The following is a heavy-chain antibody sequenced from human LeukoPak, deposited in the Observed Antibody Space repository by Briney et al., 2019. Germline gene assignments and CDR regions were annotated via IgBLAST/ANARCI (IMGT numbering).Heavy chain of an antibody. CDR1: GGTFSSYA. Sequence: SVKVSCKASGGTFSSYAISWVRQAPGQGLEWMGGIIPIFGTANYAQKFQGRVTITADESTSTAYMELSSLRSEDTAVYYCARVRGEQLYYYYYMDVWGKGTTVTVSS. CDR2: IIPIFGTA. D-gene: IGHD3-16*01. V-gene: IGHV1-69*13. J-gene: IGHJ6*03. CDR3: ARVRGEQLYYYYYMDV.